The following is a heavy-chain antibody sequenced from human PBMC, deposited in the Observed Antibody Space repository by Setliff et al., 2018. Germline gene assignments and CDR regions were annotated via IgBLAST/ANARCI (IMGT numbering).Heavy chain of an antibody. J-gene: IGHJ4*01. CDR3: ARADHLVTTTFDY. D-gene: IGHD4-17*01. CDR1: GYTFTSYD. V-gene: IGHV7-4-1*02. Sequence: ASVKVSCKASGYTFTSYDINWVRRAPGQGLEWMGWINTKTGDPTYAQGYTGRFAFSLDTSDSTTYLDISTLKAEDTATYFCARADHLVTTTFDYWGQGTLVTVSS. CDR2: INTKTGDP.